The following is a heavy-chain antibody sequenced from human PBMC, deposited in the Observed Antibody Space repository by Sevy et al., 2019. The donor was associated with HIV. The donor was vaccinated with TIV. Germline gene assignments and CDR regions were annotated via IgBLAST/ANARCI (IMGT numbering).Heavy chain of an antibody. CDR1: GFTFGDFA. Sequence: GGSLRLSCAASGFTFGDFAMSWFHQAPGKGLEWVGFIRSKAYGGTTEYAASLKGRFTITRDDSKSIAYMQMNSLKNEDTAVYYCSRDAFSGSAVGDYWGQGTLVTVSS. V-gene: IGHV3-49*03. J-gene: IGHJ4*02. CDR2: IRSKAYGGTT. CDR3: SRDAFSGSAVGDY. D-gene: IGHD1-26*01.